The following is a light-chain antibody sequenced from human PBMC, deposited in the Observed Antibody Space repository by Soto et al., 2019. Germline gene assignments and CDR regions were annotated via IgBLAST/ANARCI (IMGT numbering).Light chain of an antibody. Sequence: EIVLTQSPDTLSLSPGERATLSCRASQSVRNNYLAWYQQKPGQALRFLIYDASSRATGIPDRFSGSGSGTDFTLTINRLEPEDFAVYYCQQYGSTPLTFGGGTKVDIE. CDR1: QSVRNNY. J-gene: IGKJ4*01. CDR3: QQYGSTPLT. V-gene: IGKV3-20*01. CDR2: DAS.